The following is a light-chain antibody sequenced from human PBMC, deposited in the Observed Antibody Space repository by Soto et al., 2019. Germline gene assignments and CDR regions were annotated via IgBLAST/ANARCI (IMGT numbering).Light chain of an antibody. CDR1: SSDVGTYDL. CDR3: CSFAGSNPWV. V-gene: IGLV2-23*01. J-gene: IGLJ3*02. Sequence: QSVLTQPASVSGSPGQSITISCTGSSSDVGTYDLVSWYQHHPGAAPKLMIYEATRRPSGISNRFSGSKSGNTASLTISGLQAEDEADYYCCSFAGSNPWVFGGGTQLTVL. CDR2: EAT.